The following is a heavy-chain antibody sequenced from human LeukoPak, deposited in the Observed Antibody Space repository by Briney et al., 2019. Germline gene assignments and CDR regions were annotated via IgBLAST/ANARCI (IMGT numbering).Heavy chain of an antibody. Sequence: GGSLRLSCAASGFTFSSYSMNWVRQAPGKGLEWVSSISSSSSYIYYADSVKGRFTISRDNSKNTLYLQMNSLRAEDTAVYYCAKDPYRNYYDGSGYPWDWGQGTLVTVSS. CDR2: ISSSSSYI. V-gene: IGHV3-21*06. CDR3: AKDPYRNYYDGSGYPWD. D-gene: IGHD3-22*01. CDR1: GFTFSSYS. J-gene: IGHJ4*02.